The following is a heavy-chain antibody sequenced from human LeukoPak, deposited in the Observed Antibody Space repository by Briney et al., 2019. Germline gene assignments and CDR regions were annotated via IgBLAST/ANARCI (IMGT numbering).Heavy chain of an antibody. D-gene: IGHD6-6*01. CDR2: INHSGST. J-gene: IGHJ4*02. Sequence: PSETLSLTCAVYGGSFSDYYWSWIRQPPGKGLEWIGEINHSGSTSYNPSLKSRVTISVDTSKNQFSLKLSSVTAADTAVYYCARGDPEYSSDYWGQGTLVTVSS. CDR1: GGSFSDYY. CDR3: ARGDPEYSSDY. V-gene: IGHV4-34*01.